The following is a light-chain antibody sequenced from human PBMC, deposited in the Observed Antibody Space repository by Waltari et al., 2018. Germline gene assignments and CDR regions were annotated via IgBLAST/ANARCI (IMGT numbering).Light chain of an antibody. CDR2: SAS. J-gene: IGKJ4*01. CDR1: QSISSH. CDR3: QQYNNWPLT. Sequence: ETVMTQSPATLSALPAERVTLSCEASQSISSHVAWYQPKPGQPPRLVIYSASSRATGVPVRFSGSGSGTDFTLTISNLQSEDFAVYYCQQYNNWPLTFGGGTKVEL. V-gene: IGKV3-15*01.